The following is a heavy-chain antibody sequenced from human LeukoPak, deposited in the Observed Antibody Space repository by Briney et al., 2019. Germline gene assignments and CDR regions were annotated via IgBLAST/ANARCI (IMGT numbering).Heavy chain of an antibody. CDR2: ISGSGGST. CDR1: GFTFSSYA. J-gene: IGHJ2*01. V-gene: IGHV3-23*01. D-gene: IGHD3-10*01. CDR3: ARDRESQWYLDL. Sequence: AGGSLRLSCAASGFTFSSYAMSWVRKAPGKGLEWVSAISGSGGSTYYADSVKGRFTISRDNSKNTLYLQMNSLRAEDTAVYYCARDRESQWYLDLWGRGTLVTVSS.